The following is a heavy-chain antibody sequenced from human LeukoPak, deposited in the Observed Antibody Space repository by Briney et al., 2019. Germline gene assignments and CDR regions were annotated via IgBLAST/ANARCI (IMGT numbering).Heavy chain of an antibody. V-gene: IGHV4-39*07. CDR1: GGSISSSSYY. Sequence: RPSETLSLTCTVSGGSISSSSYYWGWIRQPPVKGLEWIGSIYYSGSTYYNPSLKSRVTISVDTSKNQFSLKLSSVTAADTAVYYCARTDYYDSSGYLWGQGTLVTVSS. J-gene: IGHJ4*02. CDR3: ARTDYYDSSGYL. CDR2: IYYSGST. D-gene: IGHD3-22*01.